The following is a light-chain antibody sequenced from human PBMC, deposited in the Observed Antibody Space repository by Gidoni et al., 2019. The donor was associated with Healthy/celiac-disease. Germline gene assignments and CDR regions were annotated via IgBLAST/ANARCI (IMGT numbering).Light chain of an antibody. CDR3: QVWDSSSDLDVV. V-gene: IGLV3-21*03. CDR1: NIGSKS. Sequence: SYVLTQPPSVSVAPGKTATITCGGNNIGSKSVHWYQQRPGQAPVLVVYDDSARPSGIPERFSGSNSGNTATLTISRVEAGDEADYYCQVWDSSSDLDVVFGGGTKLTVL. J-gene: IGLJ2*01. CDR2: DDS.